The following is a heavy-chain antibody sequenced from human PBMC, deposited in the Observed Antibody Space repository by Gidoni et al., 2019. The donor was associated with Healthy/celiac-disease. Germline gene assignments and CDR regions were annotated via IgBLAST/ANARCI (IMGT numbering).Heavy chain of an antibody. J-gene: IGHJ5*02. CDR1: GSTLEDSG. D-gene: IGHD6-19*01. CDR3: ARGGIAVLDWFDP. Sequence: EVPLVESGGGVVRLGGSLRLSSAASGSTLEDSGMGWVPQAPGKGLEWVAGINWNGGSTGYADSVKGRFTISRDKAKNSLYLQINRLRAEDTALYYCARGGIAVLDWFDPWGQGTLVTVSS. CDR2: INWNGGST. V-gene: IGHV3-20*03.